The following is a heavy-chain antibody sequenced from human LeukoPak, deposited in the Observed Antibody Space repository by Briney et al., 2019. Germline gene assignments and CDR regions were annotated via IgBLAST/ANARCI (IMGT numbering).Heavy chain of an antibody. CDR1: GFTFSSYA. J-gene: IGHJ4*02. V-gene: IGHV3-48*01. CDR2: ISSSSTTI. Sequence: GGSLRLSCAASGFTFSSYAMSWVRQAPGKGLEWVSYISSSSTTIHYADSVKGRFTISRDNAKNSVYLQMNSLRAEDTAVYYCARDFMGQCADYWGQGTLVTVSS. CDR3: ARDFMGQCADY. D-gene: IGHD1-26*01.